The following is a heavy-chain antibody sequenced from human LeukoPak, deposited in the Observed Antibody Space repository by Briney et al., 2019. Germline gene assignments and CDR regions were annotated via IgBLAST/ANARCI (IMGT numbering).Heavy chain of an antibody. CDR1: GFTFSSYS. V-gene: IGHV3-21*01. CDR2: ISSSSSYI. J-gene: IGHJ6*02. CDR3: ARDVPGAVALPMDV. Sequence: GGSLRLSWAASGFTFSSYSMNWVRQAPGKGLEWVSSISSSSSYIYYADSVKGRFTISRDNAKNSLYLQMNSLRAEDTAVYYCARDVPGAVALPMDVWGQGTTVTVSS. D-gene: IGHD6-19*01.